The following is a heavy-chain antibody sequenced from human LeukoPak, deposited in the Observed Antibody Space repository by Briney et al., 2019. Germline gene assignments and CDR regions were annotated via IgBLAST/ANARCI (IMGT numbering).Heavy chain of an antibody. V-gene: IGHV1-18*01. D-gene: IGHD3-10*01. J-gene: IGHJ4*02. Sequence: GASVKVSCKASGYTFTSYGISWVRQAPGQGLEWMGWISAYNDNTNYAQKLQGRVTMTTDTSTSTAYMELRSLRSDDTAVYYCARDYYGSGSYLYFRYWGQGTLVTVSS. CDR3: ARDYYGSGSYLYFRY. CDR1: GYTFTSYG. CDR2: ISAYNDNT.